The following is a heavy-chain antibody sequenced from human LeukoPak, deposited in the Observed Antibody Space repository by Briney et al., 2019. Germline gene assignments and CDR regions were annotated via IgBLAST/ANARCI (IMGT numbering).Heavy chain of an antibody. Sequence: GGSLRLSCAASGFTFSSYGMHWVRQAPGKGLEWVSLMTYDGSEKYYADSVKGRFTISRDNSKNTLFLRMNSLRAEDTAVYYCAKGAWDLLLNYFDSWGQGTLVTVSS. CDR1: GFTFSSYG. J-gene: IGHJ4*02. V-gene: IGHV3-30*18. D-gene: IGHD1-26*01. CDR2: MTYDGSEK. CDR3: AKGAWDLLLNYFDS.